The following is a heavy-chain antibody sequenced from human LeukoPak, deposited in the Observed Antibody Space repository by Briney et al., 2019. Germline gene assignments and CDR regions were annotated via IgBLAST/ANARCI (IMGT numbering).Heavy chain of an antibody. CDR2: ISACSSNT. CDR1: GYTLTTNG. J-gene: IGHJ3*02. Sequence: GASVKVSCTASGYTLTTNGISWVRQAPGQGLEWMGWISACSSNTNYAQKLQGRVTMTTDTSTSTAYVEVRSLRSDDTAVYYCARTTYYYDSSGQRAGDAFDIWGQGTMVTVSS. CDR3: ARTTYYYDSSGQRAGDAFDI. V-gene: IGHV1-18*01. D-gene: IGHD3-22*01.